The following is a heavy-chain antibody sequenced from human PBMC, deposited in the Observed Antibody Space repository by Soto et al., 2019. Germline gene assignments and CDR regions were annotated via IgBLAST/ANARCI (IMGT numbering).Heavy chain of an antibody. CDR1: GNTFTNFG. Sequence: ASVKVSCKASGNTFTNFGVTWVRQAPGQGLEGMGWMNPNSGNTGYAQKFQGRVTMTRDNSITTAYMELSSLRSEDTAVYFCVRAALDYYSADYFDNWGQGTLVTVSS. CDR3: VRAALDYYSADYFDN. V-gene: IGHV1-8*02. CDR2: MNPNSGNT. J-gene: IGHJ4*02. D-gene: IGHD2-21*01.